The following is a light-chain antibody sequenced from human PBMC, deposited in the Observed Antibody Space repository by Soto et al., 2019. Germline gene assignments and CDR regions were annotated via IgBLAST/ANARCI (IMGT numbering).Light chain of an antibody. CDR1: NSDVGGYNY. CDR2: EVT. CDR3: SSYTSSSTQV. V-gene: IGLV2-14*01. Sequence: ALPQPPSVSGSPGQSITISCTGTNSDVGGYNYVSWFQQHPGKAPKLMIYEVTNRPSGVSNRFSGSKSGNTASLTISGLQAEDEADYYCSSYTSSSTQVFGTGTKVTVL. J-gene: IGLJ1*01.